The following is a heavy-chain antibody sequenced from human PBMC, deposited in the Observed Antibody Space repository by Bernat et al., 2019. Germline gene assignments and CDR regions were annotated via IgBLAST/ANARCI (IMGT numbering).Heavy chain of an antibody. CDR3: AKDARRGPGPY. Sequence: QVQLVESGGGVVQPGRSLRLSCAASGFTFSSYGMHWVRQAPGKGLEWVAVISYDGSNKYYADSVKGRFTISRDNSKNTLYLQMNSLRAEDTAVYYCAKDARRGPGPYWGQGTLVTVSS. V-gene: IGHV3-30*18. CDR1: GFTFSSYG. J-gene: IGHJ4*02. D-gene: IGHD1-1*01. CDR2: ISYDGSNK.